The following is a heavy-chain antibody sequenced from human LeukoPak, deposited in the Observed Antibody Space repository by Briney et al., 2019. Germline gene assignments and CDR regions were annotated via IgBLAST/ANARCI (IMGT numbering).Heavy chain of an antibody. V-gene: IGHV3-74*01. CDR3: AGVERRGSYFDY. CDR1: GFTFSSYW. D-gene: IGHD3-10*01. CDR2: INSDGSST. Sequence: GGSLRLSCAASGFTFSSYWMHWVRQAPGKGLVWVSRINSDGSSTSYADSVKGRFTISRDNAKNTLYLQMNSLRAEDTAVYYCAGVERRGSYFDYWGQGTLVTVSS. J-gene: IGHJ4*02.